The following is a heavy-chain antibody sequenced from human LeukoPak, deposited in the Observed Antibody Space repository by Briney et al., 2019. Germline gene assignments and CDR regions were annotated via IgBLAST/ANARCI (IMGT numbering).Heavy chain of an antibody. D-gene: IGHD6-19*01. V-gene: IGHV1-2*02. CDR1: GYTFTGYY. CDR3: ARDSRIAVAGSEMAFDP. Sequence: GASVKVSCKASGYTFTGYYMHWVRQAPGQGLEWMGWINPNSGGTNYAQKFQGRVTMTRDTSISTAYMELSRLRSDDTAVYSCARDSRIAVAGSEMAFDPWGQGTLVTVSS. CDR2: INPNSGGT. J-gene: IGHJ5*02.